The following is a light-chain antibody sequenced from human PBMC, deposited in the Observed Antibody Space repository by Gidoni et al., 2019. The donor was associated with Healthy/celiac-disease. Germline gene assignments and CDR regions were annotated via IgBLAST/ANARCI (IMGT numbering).Light chain of an antibody. CDR1: QSVSSSY. CDR3: QQYGSSPET. V-gene: IGKV3-20*01. CDR2: GAS. J-gene: IGKJ1*01. Sequence: IVSTQSPGTLSLSPGGRATLSCRASQSVSSSYLAWYQQKPGQAPRLLIYGASSRATGIPDRFSGSGSGTDFTLTISRLEPEDFAVYYCQQYGSSPETFGQXTKVEIK.